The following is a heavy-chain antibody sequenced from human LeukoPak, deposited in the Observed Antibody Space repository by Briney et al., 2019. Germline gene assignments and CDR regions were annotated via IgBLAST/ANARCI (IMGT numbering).Heavy chain of an antibody. V-gene: IGHV4-4*02. Sequence: SETLSLTCAVSGDSISSTKWWSWVRQPPGKGLEWIGEIYHSGSTNYNPSLKSRVTISVDKSNNQFSLKLSSVTAADTAVYYCARAGGERFLEWFDYWGQGTLVTVSS. CDR3: ARAGGERFLEWFDY. D-gene: IGHD3-3*01. J-gene: IGHJ5*01. CDR2: IYHSGST. CDR1: GDSISSTKW.